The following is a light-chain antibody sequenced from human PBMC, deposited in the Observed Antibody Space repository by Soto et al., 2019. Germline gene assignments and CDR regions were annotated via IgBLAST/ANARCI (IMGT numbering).Light chain of an antibody. Sequence: EIVLTQSPATLSLSPGERATLSCRASQSVSSYLAWYQQKRGQAPRLLIYDASNRATGVPARFSGSGSETDFTVTISSLEPEDFAVYYCQQRRDFYTFGGGTKVEIK. CDR1: QSVSSY. V-gene: IGKV3-11*01. CDR3: QQRRDFYT. J-gene: IGKJ4*01. CDR2: DAS.